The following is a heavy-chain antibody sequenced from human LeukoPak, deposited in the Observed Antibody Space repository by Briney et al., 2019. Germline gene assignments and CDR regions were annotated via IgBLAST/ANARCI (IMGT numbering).Heavy chain of an antibody. V-gene: IGHV4-39*01. J-gene: IGHJ5*02. CDR3: APSSWYNWFDP. D-gene: IGHD6-13*01. Sequence: SDTLSLTCTVCGGSISSSSYYWGWIRQPPGKGLEWIGSIYYSGSTYYNPSLKSRVTISLNTSKNQFSLMLSAVSAADTAVYCCAPSSWYNWFDPWGQGTLVTISS. CDR2: IYYSGST. CDR1: GGSISSSSYY.